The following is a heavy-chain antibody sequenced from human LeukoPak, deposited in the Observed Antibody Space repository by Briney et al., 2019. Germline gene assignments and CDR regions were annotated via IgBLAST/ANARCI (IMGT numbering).Heavy chain of an antibody. CDR2: INPSGGST. CDR1: GYTLTELS. D-gene: IGHD3-22*01. Sequence: GASVKVSCKVSGYTLTELSMHWVRQAPGQGLEWMGIINPSGGSTSYAQKFQDRVTMTRDTSTSTVYMELSSLRSEDTAVYYCARGPSSSHYCDSRLSSGFDPWGQGTLVTVSS. CDR3: ARGPSSSHYCDSRLSSGFDP. V-gene: IGHV1-46*01. J-gene: IGHJ5*02.